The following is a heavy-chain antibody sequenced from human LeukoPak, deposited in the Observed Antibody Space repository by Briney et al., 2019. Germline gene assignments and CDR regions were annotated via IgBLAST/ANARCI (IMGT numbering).Heavy chain of an antibody. Sequence: SSQTLSLTCTVSGGSVSSGGYYWSWIRQHPGKGLEWIGYIYYSGSTYYNPSLKSRVTISVDTSKNQFSLKLSSVTAADTAVYCCARVPSIVVVPAAMDWGQGTLVTVSS. CDR3: ARVPSIVVVPAAMD. V-gene: IGHV4-31*03. CDR1: GGSVSSGGYY. D-gene: IGHD2-2*01. J-gene: IGHJ4*02. CDR2: IYYSGST.